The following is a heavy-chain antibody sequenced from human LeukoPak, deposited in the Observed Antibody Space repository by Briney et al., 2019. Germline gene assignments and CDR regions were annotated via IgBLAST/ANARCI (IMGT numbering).Heavy chain of an antibody. D-gene: IGHD3-3*01. CDR1: GFTFSDYY. Sequence: GGSLRPSCAAPGFTFSDYYMSWIRQAPGKGLEWVSYISSSGSTIYYADSVKGRFTISRDNAKNSLYLQMNSLRAEDTAVYYCARDLLRFLEWSPYYYYGMDVWGQGTTVTVSS. CDR2: ISSSGSTI. J-gene: IGHJ6*02. V-gene: IGHV3-11*01. CDR3: ARDLLRFLEWSPYYYYGMDV.